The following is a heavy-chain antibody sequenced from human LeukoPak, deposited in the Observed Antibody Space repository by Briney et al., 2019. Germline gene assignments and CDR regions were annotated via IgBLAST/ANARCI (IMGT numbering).Heavy chain of an antibody. V-gene: IGHV3-30*04. CDR1: GFTFSSYA. Sequence: GGSLRLSCAASGFTFSSYAMHWVRQAPGKGLEWVAVISYDGSNKYHADSVKGRFTISRDNSKNTLYLQMNSLRAEDTAVYYCARALSTSNWFDPWGQGTLVTVSS. D-gene: IGHD2-2*01. J-gene: IGHJ5*02. CDR2: ISYDGSNK. CDR3: ARALSTSNWFDP.